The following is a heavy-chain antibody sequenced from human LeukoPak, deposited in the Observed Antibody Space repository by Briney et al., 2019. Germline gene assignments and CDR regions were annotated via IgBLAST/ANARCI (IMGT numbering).Heavy chain of an antibody. J-gene: IGHJ6*02. CDR1: GYTFTSYY. V-gene: IGHV1-46*01. Sequence: ASVKVSCKASGYTFTSYYMHWVRQAPGQGLEWMGIINPSGGSTSYAQKFQGRVTMTRDTSTSTVYMELSSLRSEDTAVYYCARDLVDTAMDDYYYYGMDVWGQGTTVTVSS. D-gene: IGHD5-18*01. CDR2: INPSGGST. CDR3: ARDLVDTAMDDYYYYGMDV.